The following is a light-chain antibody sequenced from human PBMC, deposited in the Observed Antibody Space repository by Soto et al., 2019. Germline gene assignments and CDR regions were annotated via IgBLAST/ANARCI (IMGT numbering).Light chain of an antibody. CDR2: DVS. CDR3: CSYAGSYIYV. J-gene: IGLJ1*01. CDR1: SSDVGGYDH. V-gene: IGLV2-11*01. Sequence: QSALTQPRSVSGSPGQSVTISCTGTSSDVGGYDHVSWYQQLPGKAPKVMIYDVSKRPSGVPDRFSGSKSGNTASLIISGLQAEEEADYYCCSYAGSYIYVFGTGTKVTVL.